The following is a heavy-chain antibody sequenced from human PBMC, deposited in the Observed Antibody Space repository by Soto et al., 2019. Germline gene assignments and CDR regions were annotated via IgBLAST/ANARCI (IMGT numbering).Heavy chain of an antibody. D-gene: IGHD1-26*01. Sequence: QITLKESGPTLVKPTQTLTLTCTFSGFSLPTDRVGVGWIRQPPGKALEWLAVIYWDDTKTYRPSLKCRLTITKDTSKNQVALTMTDMDPVDTATYYCAHAYGGRSLYWGQGTLVTVSS. CDR3: AHAYGGRSLY. V-gene: IGHV2-5*02. CDR1: GFSLPTDRVG. CDR2: IYWDDTK. J-gene: IGHJ4*02.